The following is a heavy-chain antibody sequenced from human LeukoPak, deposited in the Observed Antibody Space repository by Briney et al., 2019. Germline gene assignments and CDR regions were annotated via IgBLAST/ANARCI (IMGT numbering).Heavy chain of an antibody. J-gene: IGHJ4*02. CDR1: GGSFCGYY. CDR2: INHSGST. V-gene: IGHV4-34*01. D-gene: IGHD6-13*01. Sequence: SETLSLTCAVSGGSFCGYYWSWIRQPPGKGLEWIGEINHSGSTNYNPSLKSRVTISVDTSKNQISLKLSSVTAADTAVYYCARGRTAAAGTYTDYWGQGTLVTVSS. CDR3: ARGRTAAAGTYTDY.